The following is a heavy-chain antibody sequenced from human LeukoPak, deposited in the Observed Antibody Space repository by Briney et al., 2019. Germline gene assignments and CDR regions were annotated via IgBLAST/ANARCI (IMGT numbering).Heavy chain of an antibody. CDR3: ATTMVRGVIINGGNWFDP. Sequence: PGGSLRLSCAASGFTFSSYSMNWVRQAPGKGLEWVSSISSSSSYIYYADSVKGRFTISRDNAKNSLYLQMKSLRAEDTAVYYCATTMVRGVIINGGNWFDPWGQGTLVTVSS. V-gene: IGHV3-21*01. J-gene: IGHJ5*02. CDR1: GFTFSSYS. D-gene: IGHD3-10*01. CDR2: ISSSSSYI.